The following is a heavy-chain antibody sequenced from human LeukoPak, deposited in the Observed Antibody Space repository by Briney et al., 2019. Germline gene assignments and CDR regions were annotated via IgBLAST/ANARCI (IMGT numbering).Heavy chain of an antibody. J-gene: IGHJ4*02. V-gene: IGHV4-59*08. CDR3: AKRYCSSTTCYDDRGAFDY. D-gene: IGHD2-2*01. CDR2: INYSGST. CDR1: GDSINIY. Sequence: SETLSLTCTVSGDSINIYWSWIRQPPGKGLEWIGNINYSGSTNSNPSLNSRATISVDMSGKHFFLDLSSVTAADSAVYYCAKRYCSSTTCYDDRGAFDYWGQGTLVTVSS.